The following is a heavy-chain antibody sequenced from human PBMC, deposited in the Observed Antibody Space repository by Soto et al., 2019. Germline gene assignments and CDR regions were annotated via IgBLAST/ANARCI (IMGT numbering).Heavy chain of an antibody. CDR3: AKEKGNWFFDL. J-gene: IGHJ2*01. V-gene: IGHV3-30*18. CDR1: GFTFNNYG. Sequence: QVQLVESGGGVVQPGRSLRLSCAASGFTFNNYGMHWVRQAPGEGLEWVAVISYDESGKYYADYVKGRFAISRDNSKNTLYLEMNSLRPEDTAVYYCAKEKGNWFFDLWGRGTLVTVPS. CDR2: ISYDESGK.